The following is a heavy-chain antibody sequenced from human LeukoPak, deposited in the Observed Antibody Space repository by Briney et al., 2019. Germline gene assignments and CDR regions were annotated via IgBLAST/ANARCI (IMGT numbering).Heavy chain of an antibody. Sequence: GGSLRLSCATSGFSFSSYAMSWVRQAPGKGLEWVSYISSSGSTMYQADSVKGRFTISRDNAKNSLSLQMNSLRAEDTAVYYCARSPAGANYYLDVWGKGTTVTISS. CDR3: ARSPAGANYYLDV. D-gene: IGHD1-14*01. CDR1: GFSFSSYA. J-gene: IGHJ6*03. CDR2: ISSSGSTM. V-gene: IGHV3-48*03.